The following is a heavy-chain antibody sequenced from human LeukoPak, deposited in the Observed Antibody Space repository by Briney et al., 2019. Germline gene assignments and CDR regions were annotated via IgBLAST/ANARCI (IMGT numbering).Heavy chain of an antibody. J-gene: IGHJ6*02. V-gene: IGHV1-8*01. D-gene: IGHD3-10*01. Sequence: ASVKVSCKASGYTFTSYDINWVRQAPGQGLEWMGWMNPNSGNTGYAQKFQGRVTMTRNTSISTAYMELSSLRSEDTAVYYCARGSYGMRFYYYYYYGMDVWGQGTTVTVSS. CDR1: GYTFTSYD. CDR2: MNPNSGNT. CDR3: ARGSYGMRFYYYYYYGMDV.